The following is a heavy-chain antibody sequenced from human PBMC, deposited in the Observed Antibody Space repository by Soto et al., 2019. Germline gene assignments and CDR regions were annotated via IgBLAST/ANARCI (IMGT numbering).Heavy chain of an antibody. V-gene: IGHV1-69*06. Sequence: SVKVSCKASGGTFSSYAISWVRQAPGQGLEWMGGIIPIFATANYAQKFQGRVTITADKSTSTAYMELSSLRSEDTAVYYCAAFGYYYDSSGYSAFDIWGQGTMVTVSS. CDR2: IIPIFATA. CDR1: GGTFSSYA. D-gene: IGHD3-22*01. J-gene: IGHJ3*02. CDR3: AAFGYYYDSSGYSAFDI.